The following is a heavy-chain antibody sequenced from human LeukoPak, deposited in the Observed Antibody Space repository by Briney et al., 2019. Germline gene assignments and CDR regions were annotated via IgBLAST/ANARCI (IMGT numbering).Heavy chain of an antibody. Sequence: PGGSLRLSCAASGFTFSSYWMHWVRQAPGKGLVWVSRLNSDGSSTGYADSVKGRFTISRDNAKNTLHLQMNSLRAEDTAVYYCVRDLRYCSSTSCYDPCFDYWGQGTLVTVSS. CDR3: VRDLRYCSSTSCYDPCFDY. CDR1: GFTFSSYW. V-gene: IGHV3-74*01. D-gene: IGHD2-2*01. CDR2: LNSDGSST. J-gene: IGHJ4*02.